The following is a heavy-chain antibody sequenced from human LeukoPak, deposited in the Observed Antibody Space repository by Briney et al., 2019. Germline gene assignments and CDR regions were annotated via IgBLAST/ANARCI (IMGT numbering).Heavy chain of an antibody. J-gene: IGHJ4*02. CDR3: ARDPDYYGSGSYSPGGY. Sequence: GGSLRLPCAASGFTFSSYWMTWVRQAPGKWLEWVANIKQDGSEKYYVDSAKGRFTISRDNGKKSLYLQMNSLRAEDTAVYYCARDPDYYGSGSYSPGGYWGQGTLVTVSS. CDR1: GFTFSSYW. CDR2: IKQDGSEK. D-gene: IGHD3-10*01. V-gene: IGHV3-7*01.